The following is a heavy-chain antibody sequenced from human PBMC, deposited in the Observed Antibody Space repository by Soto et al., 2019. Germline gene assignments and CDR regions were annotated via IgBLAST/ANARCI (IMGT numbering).Heavy chain of an antibody. CDR3: ARVDIVVVPCAMHNYYGMDV. J-gene: IGHJ6*02. V-gene: IGHV1-2*02. Sequence: ASVKISCKASGYTFSGYYMHWVRQAPGQGLEWMGWINSNSGGTNYAQKFQGRVTMTRDTSISTAYMELSRLRSDDTAVYYCARVDIVVVPCAMHNYYGMDVWGQGTTVTVSS. CDR2: INSNSGGT. D-gene: IGHD2-2*01. CDR1: GYTFSGYY.